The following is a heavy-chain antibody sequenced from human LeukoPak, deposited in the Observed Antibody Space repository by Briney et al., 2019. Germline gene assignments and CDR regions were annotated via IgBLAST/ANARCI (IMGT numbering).Heavy chain of an antibody. J-gene: IGHJ4*02. D-gene: IGHD3-22*01. Sequence: SVKVSCKASGGTFRSFAISWVRQAPGQGLEWMGGIIPIFRTANYAQKFQGRVTITADESTSTAYMELSSLRSEDTAVYYCARALRYYSDSSGYAFDYWGQGALVTVSS. CDR2: IIPIFRTA. CDR1: GGTFRSFA. V-gene: IGHV1-69*13. CDR3: ARALRYYSDSSGYAFDY.